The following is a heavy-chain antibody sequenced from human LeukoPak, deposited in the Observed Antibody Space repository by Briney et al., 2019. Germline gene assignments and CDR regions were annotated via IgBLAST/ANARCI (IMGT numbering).Heavy chain of an antibody. V-gene: IGHV4-4*02. CDR1: GGFISSNNW. CDR3: ARLQRITMNAFDI. D-gene: IGHD3-22*01. CDR2: IYHSGST. Sequence: PSGTLSLTCAVSGGFISSNNWWSWVRQPPGKGLEWIGEIYHSGSTNYNPSLKSRVTISVDKSKKQFSLKLTSVTAADTAVYYCARLQRITMNAFDIWGQGTMVTVSS. J-gene: IGHJ3*02.